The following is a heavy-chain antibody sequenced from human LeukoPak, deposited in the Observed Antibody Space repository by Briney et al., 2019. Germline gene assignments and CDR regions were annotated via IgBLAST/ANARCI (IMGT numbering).Heavy chain of an antibody. CDR2: IYTSGST. Sequence: PSETLSLTCTVSGGSISSYYWSWIRQPAGKGLEWIGRIYTSGSTNYNPSLKSRVTMSVDTSKNQFSLKLSSVTAADTAVYYCAREVSSGWYPEDWYFDLWGRGTLVTVSS. J-gene: IGHJ2*01. V-gene: IGHV4-4*07. CDR1: GGSISSYY. CDR3: AREVSSGWYPEDWYFDL. D-gene: IGHD6-19*01.